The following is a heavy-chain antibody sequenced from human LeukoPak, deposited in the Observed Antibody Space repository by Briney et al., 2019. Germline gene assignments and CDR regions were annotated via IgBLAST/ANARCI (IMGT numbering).Heavy chain of an antibody. J-gene: IGHJ4*02. Sequence: SETLSLTCAVYGGSFSGYYWSWIRQPPGKGLEWIGEINHSGSTNYNPSLKSRVTISVDTSKNQFSLRLSSVTAADTAVYYCASRIAARDYWGQGTLVTVSS. CDR1: GGSFSGYY. CDR3: ASRIAARDY. V-gene: IGHV4-34*01. CDR2: INHSGST. D-gene: IGHD6-6*01.